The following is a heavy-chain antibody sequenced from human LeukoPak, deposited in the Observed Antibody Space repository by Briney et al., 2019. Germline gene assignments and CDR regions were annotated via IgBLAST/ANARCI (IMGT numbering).Heavy chain of an antibody. D-gene: IGHD6-13*01. J-gene: IGHJ3*01. CDR2: IYTSGGT. CDR1: GGSMSEANFY. V-gene: IGHV4-61*02. Sequence: PSQTLSLTCTVSGGSMSEANFYWTWIRQPAGKRLEWIGRIYTSGGTTYNPSLKSRVTLSVDRSNNQFSLNLGSVTAADTGVYYCVGRGINSGTFDVWGPGTMVIVSS. CDR3: VGRGINSGTFDV.